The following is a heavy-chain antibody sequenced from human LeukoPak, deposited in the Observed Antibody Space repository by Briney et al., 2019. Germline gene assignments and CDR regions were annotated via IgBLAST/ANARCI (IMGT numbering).Heavy chain of an antibody. CDR3: ARVSPDYCGYFDY. CDR2: IDTTGYT. D-gene: IGHD4-23*01. V-gene: IGHV3-13*04. J-gene: IGHJ4*02. CDR1: VFTFHNYE. Sequence: GCSLRLPYAASVFTFHNYEMHLLRQATGKALGGVSVIDTTGYTYYPASVKGRFTISRENDKNSLYLQMTRLGAGDTAVYYWARVSPDYCGYFDYWGQGTLVTV.